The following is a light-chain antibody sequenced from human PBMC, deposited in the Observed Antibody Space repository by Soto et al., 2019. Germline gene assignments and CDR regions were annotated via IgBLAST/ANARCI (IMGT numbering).Light chain of an antibody. CDR1: QEITTL. Sequence: DIQLTQSPSFLSASVGDSVTITCQASQEITTLLNWYHQRPGKAPKLLISDASILQAGVPSRFRGSGTGTRFIFTITSLRPEDVGRYYCQQYENVPTFGQGTEVGI. J-gene: IGKJ2*01. CDR3: QQYENVPT. V-gene: IGKV1-33*01. CDR2: DAS.